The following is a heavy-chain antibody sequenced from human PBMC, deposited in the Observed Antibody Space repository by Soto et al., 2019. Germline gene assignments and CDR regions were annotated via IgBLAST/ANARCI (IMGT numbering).Heavy chain of an antibody. J-gene: IGHJ2*01. CDR2: IRSKAYGGTT. Sequence: GVPFGDSAIRRVRQAPGKGLEWVGFIRSKAYGGTTEYAASVKGRFTISRDDSKSIAYLQMNSLKTFFSAIYVGIRVGRTAAAARLNRSSDL. CDR1: GVPFGDSA. D-gene: IGHD1-1*01. V-gene: IGHV3-49*04. CDR3: IRVGRTAAAARLNRSSDL.